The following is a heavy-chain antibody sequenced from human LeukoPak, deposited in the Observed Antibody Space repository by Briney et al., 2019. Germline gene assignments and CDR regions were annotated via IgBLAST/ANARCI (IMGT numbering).Heavy chain of an antibody. CDR1: GGSISSYY. Sequence: SETLSLTCTVSGGSISSYYWSWIRQPPGKGLEWIGYIYYSGSTNYNPSLKSRVTISVDTSMNQFSLKLSSVTAADTAVYYCARVSYYYDSSGYYLDAFDIWGQGTMVTVSS. CDR3: ARVSYYYDSSGYYLDAFDI. CDR2: IYYSGST. J-gene: IGHJ3*02. V-gene: IGHV4-59*01. D-gene: IGHD3-22*01.